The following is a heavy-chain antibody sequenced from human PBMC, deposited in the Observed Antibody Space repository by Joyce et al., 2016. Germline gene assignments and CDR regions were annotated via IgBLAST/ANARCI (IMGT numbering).Heavy chain of an antibody. D-gene: IGHD7-27*01. Sequence: CAASGFTFSSYVIHWVRQSPGKGLGWVAIISYDGSNQYYADSGKGRFTISRDNSKNTLYLQMNSLRAEDTAVYYCARGLGNDFDYWGQGTLVTVSS. J-gene: IGHJ4*02. CDR3: ARGLGNDFDY. CDR1: GFTFSSYV. CDR2: ISYDGSNQ. V-gene: IGHV3-30*04.